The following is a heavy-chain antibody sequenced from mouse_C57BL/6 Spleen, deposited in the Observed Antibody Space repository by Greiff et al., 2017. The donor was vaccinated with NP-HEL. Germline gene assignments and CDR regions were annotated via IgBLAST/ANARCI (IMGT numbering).Heavy chain of an antibody. Sequence: VQLQQPGAELVMPGASVKLSCKASGYTFTSYWMHWVKQRPGQGLEWIGAIDPSDSYTNYNQKFKGKSTLTVDKSSSTAYMQLSSLTSEDSAVYYCATGYYSMDYWGQGTSVTVSS. J-gene: IGHJ4*01. CDR1: GYTFTSYW. CDR3: ATGYYSMDY. CDR2: IDPSDSYT. V-gene: IGHV1-69*01.